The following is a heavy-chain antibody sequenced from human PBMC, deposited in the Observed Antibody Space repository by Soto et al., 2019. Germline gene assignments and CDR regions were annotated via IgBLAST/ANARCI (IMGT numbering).Heavy chain of an antibody. Sequence: QVQLVESGGGLVKPGGSLRLCCAVSGFTFSDYYMTWIRQAPGKGLEWVSYISSSTSHTNYADSVKGRFTSSRDNAKNPLFLQMNSLRAEDTAVYYWARGRGAAADDFDFWGQGTLVTVSS. CDR3: ARGRGAAADDFDF. D-gene: IGHD6-13*01. V-gene: IGHV3-11*05. CDR1: GFTFSDYY. CDR2: ISSSTSHT. J-gene: IGHJ4*02.